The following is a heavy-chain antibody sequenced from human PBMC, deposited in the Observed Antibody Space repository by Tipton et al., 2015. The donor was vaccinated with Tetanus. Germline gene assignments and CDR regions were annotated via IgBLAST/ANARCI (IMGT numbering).Heavy chain of an antibody. CDR1: GFTVSSNY. J-gene: IGHJ6*02. D-gene: IGHD4/OR15-4a*01. V-gene: IGHV3-23*01. CDR3: AKDQVRAQYGMDA. Sequence: SLRLSCAASGFTVSSNYMSWVRQAPGKGLEWVSAIRGSGGSTYYADSVKGRFTISRDNSKNTLYLQMNSLRAEDTAVYYCAKDQVRAQYGMDAWGQGTTVTVSS. CDR2: IRGSGGST.